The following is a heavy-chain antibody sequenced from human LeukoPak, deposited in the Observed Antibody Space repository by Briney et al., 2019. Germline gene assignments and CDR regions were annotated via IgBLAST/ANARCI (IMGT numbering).Heavy chain of an antibody. D-gene: IGHD3-22*01. CDR1: GGSISSGGYY. CDR3: AGAGKTYYYDSSGYFIGAPVY. Sequence: SQTLSLTCTVSGGSISSGGYYWSWIRQHPGTGLEWIGYIYYSGSTYYNPSLKSRVTISVDTSKNQFSLKLSSVTAADTAVYYCAGAGKTYYYDSSGYFIGAPVYWGQGTLVTVSS. V-gene: IGHV4-31*03. CDR2: IYYSGST. J-gene: IGHJ4*02.